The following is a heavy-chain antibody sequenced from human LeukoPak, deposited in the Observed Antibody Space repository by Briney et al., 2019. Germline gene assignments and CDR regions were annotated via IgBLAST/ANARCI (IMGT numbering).Heavy chain of an antibody. J-gene: IGHJ4*02. D-gene: IGHD1-26*01. CDR1: GGSISSSNW. V-gene: IGHV4-4*02. Sequence: KPSGTLSLTCAVSGGSISSSNWWSWVRQPPGQGLGGIGEIYHSGSTNYNPSLKSRVTISVDKSKNQFSLKLSSVTAADTAVYYCARMRIVGAAGFDYWGQGTLVTVSS. CDR2: IYHSGST. CDR3: ARMRIVGAAGFDY.